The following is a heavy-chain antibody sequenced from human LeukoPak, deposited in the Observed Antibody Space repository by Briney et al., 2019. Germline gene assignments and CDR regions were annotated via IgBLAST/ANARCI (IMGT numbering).Heavy chain of an antibody. CDR1: GFTFNDHY. CDR3: AREAYGGYVDDFYYYYYMDV. D-gene: IGHD4-17*01. J-gene: IGHJ6*03. Sequence: GGSLRLSCAASGFTFNDHYMTWIRQAPGKGLEWVSYISPRSTTIYYADSVKGRFTTSRDNAKNSLYLQMNSLGAEDTAVYYCAREAYGGYVDDFYYYYYMDVWGKGTTVSVSS. CDR2: ISPRSTTI. V-gene: IGHV3-11*04.